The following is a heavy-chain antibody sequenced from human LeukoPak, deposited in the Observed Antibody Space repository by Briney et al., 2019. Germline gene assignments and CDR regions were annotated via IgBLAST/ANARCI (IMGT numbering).Heavy chain of an antibody. J-gene: IGHJ4*02. CDR2: INSNSGGT. V-gene: IGHV1-2*02. Sequence: ASVKGSCKASGYTFTGYYVHWVRQAPGQGLEWMGWINSNSGGTNYAQKFQGRVTMTRDTSIITAYMELSSLRSDDTAVYYCASSRFLEWLYLLDYWGQGTVVTVSS. CDR3: ASSRFLEWLYLLDY. D-gene: IGHD3-3*01. CDR1: GYTFTGYY.